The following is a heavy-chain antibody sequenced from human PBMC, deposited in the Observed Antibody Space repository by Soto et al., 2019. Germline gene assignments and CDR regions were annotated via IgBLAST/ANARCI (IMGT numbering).Heavy chain of an antibody. CDR1: GSSITTGPYY. Sequence: QLLESGPGLVKPAETLSLTCSLSGSSITTGPYYWAWIRRPPGKGLEWIGSIYYSGSTYYSPSLKRLGTISLDTSKTQFSLKLYSVSVDDTTVYYCAKLGEGGRSFDYWGQGNLATVSS. CDR2: IYYSGST. J-gene: IGHJ4*02. D-gene: IGHD3-16*01. CDR3: AKLGEGGRSFDY. V-gene: IGHV4-39*01.